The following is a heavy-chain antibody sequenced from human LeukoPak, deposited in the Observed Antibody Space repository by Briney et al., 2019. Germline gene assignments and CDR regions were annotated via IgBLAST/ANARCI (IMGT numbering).Heavy chain of an antibody. D-gene: IGHD6-13*01. V-gene: IGHV1-69*04. J-gene: IGHJ4*02. CDR1: GGTFSSYA. Sequence: ASVKVSCKASGGTFSSYAISWVRQAPGQGLEWMGRIIPILGIANYAQKFQGRVTITADKSTSTAYMELSSLRSEDTAVYYCARGVAAAGDPYYFDYWGQGTLVTVSS. CDR2: IIPILGIA. CDR3: ARGVAAAGDPYYFDY.